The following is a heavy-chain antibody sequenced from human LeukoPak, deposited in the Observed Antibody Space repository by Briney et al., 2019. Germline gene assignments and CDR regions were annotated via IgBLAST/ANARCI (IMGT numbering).Heavy chain of an antibody. V-gene: IGHV1-46*01. D-gene: IGHD5-12*01. CDR2: INPSGGST. Sequence: GASVKVSCKASGYTFTSYYMHWVRQAPGQGLEWMGIINPSGGSTSYAQKFQGRVTMTRDMSTSTVYMELSSLRSEDTAVYYCALRSGGSGYDFVLDYWGQGTLVTVSS. CDR1: GYTFTSYY. CDR3: ALRSGGSGYDFVLDY. J-gene: IGHJ4*02.